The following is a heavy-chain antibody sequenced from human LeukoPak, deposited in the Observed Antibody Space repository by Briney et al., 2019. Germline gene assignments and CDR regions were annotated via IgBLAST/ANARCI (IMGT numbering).Heavy chain of an antibody. J-gene: IGHJ4*02. D-gene: IGHD4-17*01. V-gene: IGHV2-70*01. Sequence: ESGPALVKPTQTLTLTCTFSGFSLITSGMCVSWIRQPLRMASEWLALIDWDDDKYYSTSLKTRLTISKDTFKNQVVLTMTNMDPVDTATYYCARISAYGDYYFDYWGQGTLVTVSS. CDR1: GFSLITSGMC. CDR3: ARISAYGDYYFDY. CDR2: IDWDDDK.